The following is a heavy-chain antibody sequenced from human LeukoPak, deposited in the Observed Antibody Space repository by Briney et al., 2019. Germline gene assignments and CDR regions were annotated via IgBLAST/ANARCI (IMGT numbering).Heavy chain of an antibody. CDR2: MNPNSGNT. Sequence: ASVKVSCKASGHTFTSHDINWVPQATGRGREWMGWMNPNSGNTGYTQKFQGRVTMTRNTSISTAYMELSSLRSEDTAVYYCARSKVAVAGNDYWGQGTLVTVSS. D-gene: IGHD6-19*01. CDR1: GHTFTSHD. V-gene: IGHV1-8*01. J-gene: IGHJ4*02. CDR3: ARSKVAVAGNDY.